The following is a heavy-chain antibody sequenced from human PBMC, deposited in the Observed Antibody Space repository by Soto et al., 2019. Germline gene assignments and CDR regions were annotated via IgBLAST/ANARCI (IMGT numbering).Heavy chain of an antibody. CDR1: GFTFSDHY. CDR3: ARFYYDSSGYLPSPYYYYYGMDF. CDR2: IKQDGSEK. Sequence: PRGSLRLSCVASGFTFSDHYMDWVRQAPGKGLEWVANIKQDGSEKYYVDSVKGRFTISRDNAKNSLYLQMNSLRAEDTAVYYCARFYYDSSGYLPSPYYYYYGMDFWGQGTTVTVSS. J-gene: IGHJ6*02. D-gene: IGHD3-22*01. V-gene: IGHV3-7*01.